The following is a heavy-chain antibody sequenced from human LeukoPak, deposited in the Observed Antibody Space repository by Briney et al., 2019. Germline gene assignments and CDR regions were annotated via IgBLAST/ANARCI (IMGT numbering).Heavy chain of an antibody. CDR1: GFTFSSYE. D-gene: IGHD6-13*01. CDR2: ISSSGSTI. V-gene: IGHV3-48*03. Sequence: PGGSLRLSCAASGFTFSSYEMNWVRQAPGKGLEWVSYISSSGSTIYYADSVKGRFAISRDNAKNSLYLQMNSLRAEDTAVYYCARVVRSSWYPGYFQHWGQGTLVTVSS. CDR3: ARVVRSSWYPGYFQH. J-gene: IGHJ1*01.